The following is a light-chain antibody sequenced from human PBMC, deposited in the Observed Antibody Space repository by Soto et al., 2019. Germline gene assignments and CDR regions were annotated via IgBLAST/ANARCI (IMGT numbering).Light chain of an antibody. J-gene: IGKJ2*02. Sequence: EILMTQSPATLSVSPGERATISCRASQSVRSNLAWYQQKPGQAPRLLIFGATTRATGMPARFSGSGSGTEFTLTISSLQSEDFAVSYCKQYNDWPRCTFGQGTKLEIK. CDR3: KQYNDWPRCT. CDR2: GAT. CDR1: QSVRSN. V-gene: IGKV3-15*01.